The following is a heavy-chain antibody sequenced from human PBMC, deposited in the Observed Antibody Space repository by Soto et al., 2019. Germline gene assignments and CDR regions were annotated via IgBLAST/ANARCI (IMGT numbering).Heavy chain of an antibody. CDR3: AKGTAVTTGDMAY. CDR2: LTGSGDST. CDR1: GFTFSSFA. Sequence: EVQLLESGGGLVQPGGSLRLSCAASGFTFSSFAMTWVRQAPGKGLEWVSSLTGSGDSTYYADSVKGRFTIPRDNSNNKLDMQMNSLRADTRALYYCAKGTAVTTGDMAYWGQETLVTVSS. J-gene: IGHJ4*02. D-gene: IGHD4-17*01. V-gene: IGHV3-23*01.